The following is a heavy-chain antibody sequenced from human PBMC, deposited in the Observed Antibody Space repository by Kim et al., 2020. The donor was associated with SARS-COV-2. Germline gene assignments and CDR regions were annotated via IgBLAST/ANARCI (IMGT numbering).Heavy chain of an antibody. CDR3: ARDTDAYSSSSVAGY. V-gene: IGHV3-21*01. Sequence: DSVKGRFTIARDNAKNSLYLQMNSLRAEDTAVYYCARDTDAYSSSSVAGYWGQGTLVTVSS. D-gene: IGHD6-6*01. J-gene: IGHJ4*02.